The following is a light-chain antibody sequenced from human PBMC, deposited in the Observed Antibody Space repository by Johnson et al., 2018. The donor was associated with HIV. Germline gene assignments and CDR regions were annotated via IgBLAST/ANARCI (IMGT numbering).Light chain of an antibody. CDR3: GTGDTSLSAGGV. CDR1: SSNIGNKY. J-gene: IGLJ1*01. Sequence: QSVLTQPPSVSAAPGQKVTISCSGSSSNIGNKYVSWYQQLPGTAPKLLIYENSKRPSVIPDRFSGSNSGTSATLGITGLQTGDEADYYCGTGDTSLSAGGVFGSGTKVTVL. CDR2: ENS. V-gene: IGLV1-51*02.